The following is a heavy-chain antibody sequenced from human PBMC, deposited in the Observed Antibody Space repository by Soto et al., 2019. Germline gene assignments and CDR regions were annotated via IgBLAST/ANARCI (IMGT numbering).Heavy chain of an antibody. CDR1: GFTFSSYG. J-gene: IGHJ6*02. CDR2: ISYDGSNK. Sequence: GGSLRLSCAASGFTFSSYGMHWVRQAPGKGLEWVAVISYDGSNKYYADSVKGRFTISRDNSKNTLYLQMNSLRAEDTAVYYCAKDQGLKDIGGAYYGMDVWGQGTTVTVSS. D-gene: IGHD6-19*01. CDR3: AKDQGLKDIGGAYYGMDV. V-gene: IGHV3-30*18.